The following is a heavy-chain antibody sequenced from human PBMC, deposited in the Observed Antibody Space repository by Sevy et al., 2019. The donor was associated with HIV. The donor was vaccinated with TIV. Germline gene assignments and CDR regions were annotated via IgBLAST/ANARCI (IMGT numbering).Heavy chain of an antibody. D-gene: IGHD3-16*01. Sequence: GGSLRLSCAASGFTFSSYGMHWVRQAPGKGLEWVAVIGYDGSNKYYADSVKGRFTISRDNSKNTLYLQMNSLRAEDTAVYYCARESLGGVSPSLVDYWGQGTLVTVSS. CDR3: ARESLGGVSPSLVDY. CDR2: IGYDGSNK. J-gene: IGHJ4*02. CDR1: GFTFSSYG. V-gene: IGHV3-33*01.